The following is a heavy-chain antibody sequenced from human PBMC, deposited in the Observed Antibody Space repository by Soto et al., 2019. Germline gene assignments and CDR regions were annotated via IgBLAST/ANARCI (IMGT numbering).Heavy chain of an antibody. V-gene: IGHV5-51*01. Sequence: HGESLKISCKGSGYSFTSYSIDWVRQMPGKGLEWMGVIYPGDSDTRYSPSFQGQVTISADKSISTAYLQWSSLKASATAMYYCALSTRSDCFDIWDQGTMVT. J-gene: IGHJ3*02. CDR3: ALSTRSDCFDI. CDR1: GYSFTSYS. D-gene: IGHD2-2*01. CDR2: IYPGDSDT.